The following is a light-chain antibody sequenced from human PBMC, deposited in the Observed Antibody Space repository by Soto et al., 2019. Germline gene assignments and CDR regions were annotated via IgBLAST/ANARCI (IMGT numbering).Light chain of an antibody. Sequence: QSALTQPASVSGSPGQSVTISCTGTSSDIGGYNYVSWYQQHPGKAPKVIIYEVNNRPSGVSNRFSGSKSGNTASLTISGLQAEDEADYYCSSYTSSTTNVFGTGTKV. CDR3: SSYTSSTTNV. CDR2: EVN. J-gene: IGLJ1*01. V-gene: IGLV2-14*01. CDR1: SSDIGGYNY.